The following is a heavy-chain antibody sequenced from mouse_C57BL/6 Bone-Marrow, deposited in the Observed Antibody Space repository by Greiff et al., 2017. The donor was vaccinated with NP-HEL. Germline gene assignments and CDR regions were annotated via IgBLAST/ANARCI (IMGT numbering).Heavy chain of an antibody. D-gene: IGHD1-1*01. CDR3: ARDYGSRLFAY. Sequence: VQLQESGPELVKPGASVKISCKASGYAFSGSWMNWVKQRPGKGLEWIGRIYPGDGDTNYNGKFKGKATLTADKSSSTAYMQLSSLTSEDSAVYFCARDYGSRLFAYWGQGTLVTVSA. CDR2: IYPGDGDT. V-gene: IGHV1-82*01. CDR1: GYAFSGSW. J-gene: IGHJ3*01.